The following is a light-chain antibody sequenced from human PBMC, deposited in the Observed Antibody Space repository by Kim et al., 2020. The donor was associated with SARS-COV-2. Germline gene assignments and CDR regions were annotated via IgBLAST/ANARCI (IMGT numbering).Light chain of an antibody. CDR3: QSYGRNNWV. CDR1: SGSIVSSY. Sequence: NFMLTQPHSVSESAGKTVTISCTRTSGSIVSSYVQWYQQRPGSAPTTVIYEDNQRPSGVPDRFSGSIDVSTNSASLTISGLETEDEADYYCQSYGRNNWVFGGGTILTVL. V-gene: IGLV6-57*04. CDR2: EDN. J-gene: IGLJ3*02.